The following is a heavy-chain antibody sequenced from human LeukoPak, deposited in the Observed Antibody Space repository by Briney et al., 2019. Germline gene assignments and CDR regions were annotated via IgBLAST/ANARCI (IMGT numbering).Heavy chain of an antibody. V-gene: IGHV3-48*03. CDR3: ARDTYYDYVWGSYRKTDYFDY. J-gene: IGHJ4*02. Sequence: PGGSLRLSCAASGFTFSSYEMNGVRQAPGKGLEGGSYISSSGSTIYYADSVKGRFTIYRDNAQNPMYLQMNNTRAEDKAVYYCARDTYYDYVWGSYRKTDYFDYWGQGTLVTVSS. CDR2: ISSSGSTI. D-gene: IGHD3-16*02. CDR1: GFTFSSYE.